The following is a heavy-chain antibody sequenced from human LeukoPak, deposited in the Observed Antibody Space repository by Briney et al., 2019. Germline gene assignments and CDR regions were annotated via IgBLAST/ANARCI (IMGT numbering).Heavy chain of an antibody. V-gene: IGHV3-21*01. CDR2: ITSSSTYI. D-gene: IGHD3-22*01. J-gene: IGHJ4*02. CDR3: ARTPESSGYFPWYFDY. CDR1: GFTFSTYS. Sequence: PGESLKISCAASGFTFSTYSMNWVRRAPGKGLEWVSSITSSSTYIYYSDSVKGRFTNSRDNAKNSLYLQMNSLRAEDTAVYYCARTPESSGYFPWYFDYWGQGTLVTVSS.